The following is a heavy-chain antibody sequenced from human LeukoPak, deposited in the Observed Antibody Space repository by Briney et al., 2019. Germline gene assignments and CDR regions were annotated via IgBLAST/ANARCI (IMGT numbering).Heavy chain of an antibody. Sequence: GGSLRLACAASGFRFSSYAMSWVRQAPGKGLEWVSAISGSGVSTYYADSEKGRFTVSRDNSKNTLYLQMSSLRAEDTAVYYCAKAAEVTYYDFWSVFDYWGQGTLVTVSS. J-gene: IGHJ4*02. D-gene: IGHD3-3*01. CDR1: GFRFSSYA. CDR2: ISGSGVST. V-gene: IGHV3-23*01. CDR3: AKAAEVTYYDFWSVFDY.